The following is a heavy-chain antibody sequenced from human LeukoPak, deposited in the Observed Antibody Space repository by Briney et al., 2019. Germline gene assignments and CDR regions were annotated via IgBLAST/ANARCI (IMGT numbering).Heavy chain of an antibody. J-gene: IGHJ4*02. CDR2: ISAYNCNT. CDR1: GYTVTSYG. CDR3: ARDRITFGVAQFDY. D-gene: IGHD3-16*01. Sequence: ASVKVSCKASGYTVTSYGISWVRQAPGQGLEGMGWISAYNCNTHYAQKLQGRVTMTTDTSTTTAYMELRSLRSDDTAVYYCARDRITFGVAQFDYWGQGTLVTVSS. V-gene: IGHV1-18*01.